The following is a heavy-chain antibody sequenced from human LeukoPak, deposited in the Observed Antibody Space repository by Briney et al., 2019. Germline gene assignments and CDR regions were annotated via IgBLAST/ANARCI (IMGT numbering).Heavy chain of an antibody. CDR2: IIPIFGIA. V-gene: IGHV1-69*04. CDR1: GGTFSSYA. D-gene: IGHD1-26*01. J-gene: IGHJ4*02. Sequence: GASVKVSCKASGGTFSSYAISWVRQAPGQGLEWMGRIIPIFGIANYAQKFQGRVTITADKSTNTAYMELSSLRSEDTAVYYCAREWERGFDYWGQGTLVTVSS. CDR3: AREWERGFDY.